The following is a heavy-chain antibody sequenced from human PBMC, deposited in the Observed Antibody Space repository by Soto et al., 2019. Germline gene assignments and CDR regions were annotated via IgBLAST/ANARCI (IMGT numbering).Heavy chain of an antibody. CDR1: GFTFGSYA. Sequence: GGSLRLSCAASGFTFGSYAMSWVRQAAGRGLEWVSGISGASGTTYYADSVKGRFTVSRDNSKNTLYLQMNSAKDEDTAVYYCAKDLVRYTSWGQGTVVTVSS. V-gene: IGHV3-23*01. J-gene: IGHJ4*02. CDR3: AKDLVRYTS. CDR2: ISGASGTT. D-gene: IGHD1-26*01.